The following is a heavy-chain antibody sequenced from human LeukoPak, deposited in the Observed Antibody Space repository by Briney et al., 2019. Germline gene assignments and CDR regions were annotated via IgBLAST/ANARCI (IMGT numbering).Heavy chain of an antibody. V-gene: IGHV3-64*01. D-gene: IGHD1-26*01. CDR2: ISSDGGST. J-gene: IGHJ2*01. CDR3: ARGRQGAKTRYFDL. Sequence: GGSLRLSCAASGIIFSNYATHWVRQGPGKGLECISTISSDGGSTYYANSVKGRFTISRDNSKNTLYLQMGSLRAEDMAVYYCARGRQGAKTRYFDLWGRGTRVTVSS. CDR1: GIIFSNYA.